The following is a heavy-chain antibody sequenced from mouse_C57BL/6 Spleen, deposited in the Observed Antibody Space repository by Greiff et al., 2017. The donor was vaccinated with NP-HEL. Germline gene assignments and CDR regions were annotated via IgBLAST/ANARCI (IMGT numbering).Heavy chain of an antibody. Sequence: QVQLQQSGAELMKPGASVKLSCKATGYTFTGYWIEWVKQRPGHGLEWIGEILPGSGSTNYNEKFKGKATLTVEKSSSTVYLELSRLTSDDSAVYYCARGGYYLDYWGQGTTLTVSS. V-gene: IGHV1-9*01. CDR3: ARGGYYLDY. CDR1: GYTFTGYW. J-gene: IGHJ2*01. CDR2: ILPGSGST.